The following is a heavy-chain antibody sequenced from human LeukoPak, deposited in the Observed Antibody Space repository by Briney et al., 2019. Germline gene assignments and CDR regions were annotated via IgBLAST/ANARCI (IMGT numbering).Heavy chain of an antibody. Sequence: PGGSLRLSCAASGFTFDDYAMHWVRQAPGKGLEWVSGISWNSCSIGYADSVKGRFTISRDNAKNSLYLQMNSLRAEDTALYYCAKDMSSGYDAFDIWGQGTMVTVSS. D-gene: IGHD5-12*01. CDR3: AKDMSSGYDAFDI. V-gene: IGHV3-9*01. J-gene: IGHJ3*02. CDR1: GFTFDDYA. CDR2: ISWNSCSI.